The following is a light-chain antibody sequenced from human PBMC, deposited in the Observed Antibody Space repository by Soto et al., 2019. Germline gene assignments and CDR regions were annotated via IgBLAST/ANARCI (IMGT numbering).Light chain of an antibody. CDR3: SSYGASSTL. CDR2: DVS. J-gene: IGLJ2*01. Sequence: QSALTQPASVSGSPGQSITIPCTGTSNDIGGYNYVSWYQQHPGKVPKLMIFDVSYRPSGISDRFSGSKSGNTASLTISGLQPEDEDDYYCSSYGASSTLFGGGTKVTVL. CDR1: SNDIGGYNY. V-gene: IGLV2-14*03.